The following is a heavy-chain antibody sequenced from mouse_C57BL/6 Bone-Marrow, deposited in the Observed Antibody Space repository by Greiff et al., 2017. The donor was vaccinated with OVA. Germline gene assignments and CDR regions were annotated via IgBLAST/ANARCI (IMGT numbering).Heavy chain of an antibody. J-gene: IGHJ2*01. CDR3: ARWAFYGPDY. CDR1: GYTFTDYY. CDR2: INPYNGGT. Sequence: VQLKESGPVLVKPGASVKMSCKASGYTFTDYYMNWVKQSHGKSLEWIGVINPYNGGTSYNQKFKGKATLTVDKSSSTAYMELNSLTSEDSAVYYCARWAFYGPDYWGQGTTLTVSS. D-gene: IGHD2-10*01. V-gene: IGHV1-19*01.